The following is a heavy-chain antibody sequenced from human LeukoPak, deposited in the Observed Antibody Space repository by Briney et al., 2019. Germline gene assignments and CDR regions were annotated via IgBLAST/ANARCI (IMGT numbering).Heavy chain of an antibody. D-gene: IGHD3-16*02. CDR3: ATVYNYVWGSYRYYFDY. J-gene: IGHJ4*02. Sequence: ASVKVSCKVSGYTLTELSMHWVRQAPGKGLEWMGGFDPEDGETIYAQKFQGRVTMTEDTSTDTAYMELSSLRSEDTAVYYCATVYNYVWGSYRYYFDYWGQGTLVTVSS. CDR1: GYTLTELS. V-gene: IGHV1-24*01. CDR2: FDPEDGET.